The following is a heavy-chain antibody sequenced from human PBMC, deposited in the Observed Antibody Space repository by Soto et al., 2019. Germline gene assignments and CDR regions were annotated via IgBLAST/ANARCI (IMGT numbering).Heavy chain of an antibody. CDR2: IWHDGSEK. CDR1: GFVFSSYG. CDR3: ARDPRDSPGAYYYNYYGLDV. Sequence: LRLSCSTSGFVFSSYGMQWVRQDPGKGLEWVAAIWHDGSEKYYADLVKGRFTISRDNSKSTLYLQMNSLRAEDTAVYYCARDPRDSPGAYYYNYYGLDVWGQGTTVTVS. D-gene: IGHD2-21*01. V-gene: IGHV3-33*01. J-gene: IGHJ6*02.